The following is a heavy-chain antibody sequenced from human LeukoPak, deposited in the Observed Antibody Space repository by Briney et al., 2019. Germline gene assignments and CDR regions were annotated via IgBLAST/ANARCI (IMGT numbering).Heavy chain of an antibody. J-gene: IGHJ6*03. CDR1: GYTFTSYY. Sequence: ASVKVSCKASGYTFTSYYMHWVRQAPGQGLEWMGIINPSGGSTSYAQKFQGRVTMTRDTSTSTVYMELSSLRSEDTAVYYCARVGTQYAYYYCYYYMDVWGKGTTVTVSS. CDR2: INPSGGST. CDR3: ARVGTQYAYYYCYYYMDV. D-gene: IGHD1-14*01. V-gene: IGHV1-46*01.